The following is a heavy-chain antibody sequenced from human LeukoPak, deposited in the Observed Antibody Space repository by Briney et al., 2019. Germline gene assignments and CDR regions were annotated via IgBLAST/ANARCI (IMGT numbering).Heavy chain of an antibody. J-gene: IGHJ5*02. CDR3: ARSIRGGWFDP. Sequence: SETLSLTCAVYGGSFSGYYWSWIRQPPGKGLEWIGTIFYSGQTYYNPSLKSRVTISIDTSKNQFSLNLSSVTAADTAVYYCARSIRGGWFDPWGQGTLVTVSS. V-gene: IGHV4-34*11. D-gene: IGHD3-10*01. CDR2: IFYSGQT. CDR1: GGSFSGYY.